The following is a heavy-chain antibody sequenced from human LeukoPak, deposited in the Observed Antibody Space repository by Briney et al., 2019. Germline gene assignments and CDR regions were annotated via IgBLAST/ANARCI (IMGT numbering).Heavy chain of an antibody. V-gene: IGHV1-2*02. CDR1: GYTFTVFY. J-gene: IGHJ4*02. Sequence: ASVKVSCKASGYTFTVFYMYWVRQAPGQGLEWMGWINPNSGGTNYPQNFQGRVTMTRDTSISTAYMELSRLRSDDTAVYYCARRADYLEGYFDYWGQGTLVTVSS. CDR2: INPNSGGT. CDR3: ARRADYLEGYFDY. D-gene: IGHD5-12*01.